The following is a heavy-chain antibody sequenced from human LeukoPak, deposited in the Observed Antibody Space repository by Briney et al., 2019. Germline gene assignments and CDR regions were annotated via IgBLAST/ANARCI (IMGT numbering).Heavy chain of an antibody. CDR3: ARGDKFSGDY. V-gene: IGHV3-7*04. CDR1: GFTFSTYW. Sequence: GGSLRLSCAASGFTFSTYWMSWGRQAPGKGLGWVANIHQDANKKYYVASVKGRFTISKDNAKNSLYLQMNSLRAEDTVVYYCARGDKFSGDYWGQGTLVTVSS. J-gene: IGHJ4*02. D-gene: IGHD2-15*01. CDR2: IHQDANKK.